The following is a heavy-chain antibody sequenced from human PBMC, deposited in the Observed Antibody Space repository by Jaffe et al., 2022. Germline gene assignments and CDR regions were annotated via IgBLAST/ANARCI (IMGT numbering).Heavy chain of an antibody. CDR1: GFTFSSYS. D-gene: IGHD2-15*01. CDR3: ARDSQTEGWWAPEQKKHAFDI. V-gene: IGHV3-21*01. J-gene: IGHJ3*02. CDR2: ISSSSSYI. Sequence: EVQLVESGGGLVKPGGSLRLSCAASGFTFSSYSMNWVRQAPGKGLEWVSSISSSSSYIYYADSVKGRFTISRDNAKNSLYLQMNSLRAEDTAVYYCARDSQTEGWWAPEQKKHAFDIWGQGTMVTVSS.